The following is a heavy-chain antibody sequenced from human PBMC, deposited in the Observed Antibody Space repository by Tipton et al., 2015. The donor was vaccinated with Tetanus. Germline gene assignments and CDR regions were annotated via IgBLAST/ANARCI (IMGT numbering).Heavy chain of an antibody. CDR2: SWYDGTDK. D-gene: IGHD2-15*01. V-gene: IGHV3-33*01. J-gene: IGHJ4*02. CDR3: AREADCSGGSCFSGDFDT. Sequence: LEWLAVSWYDGTDKYYADSVKGRFTISRDNSKNTLYLQMNSLRAEDTALYYCAREADCSGGSCFSGDFDTWGQGTQVTVSS.